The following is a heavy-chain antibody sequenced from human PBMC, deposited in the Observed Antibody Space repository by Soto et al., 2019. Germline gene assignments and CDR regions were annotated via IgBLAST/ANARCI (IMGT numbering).Heavy chain of an antibody. CDR3: ASAAVEYPSTIPNWFDP. Sequence: QVQLVQSGAEVKKPGSSVKVSCKASGGTFSSYAISWVRQAPGQGLEWMGGIIPIFGTANYAQKFQGRVTLTADKSTSTAYMELSSLRSEDTAVYYCASAAVEYPSTIPNWFDPWGQGTLVTVSS. J-gene: IGHJ5*02. CDR1: GGTFSSYA. V-gene: IGHV1-69*06. D-gene: IGHD5-12*01. CDR2: IIPIFGTA.